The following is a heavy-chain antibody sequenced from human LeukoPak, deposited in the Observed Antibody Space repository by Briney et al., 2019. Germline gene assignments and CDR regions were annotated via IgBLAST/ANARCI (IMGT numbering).Heavy chain of an antibody. D-gene: IGHD2-2*02. V-gene: IGHV4-59*01. Sequence: PSETLSLTCTVSGGSISSYYWSWIRQPPGKGLEWIGYIYYSGSTNYNPSLKSRVTISVDTSKNQFSLRLSSVTAADTAVYYCARDLSYCSSTSCYNAFDIWGQGTMVTVSS. J-gene: IGHJ3*02. CDR3: ARDLSYCSSTSCYNAFDI. CDR1: GGSISSYY. CDR2: IYYSGST.